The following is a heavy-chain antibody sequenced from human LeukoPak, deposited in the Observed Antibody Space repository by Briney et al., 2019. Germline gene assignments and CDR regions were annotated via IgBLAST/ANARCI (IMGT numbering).Heavy chain of an antibody. V-gene: IGHV4-30-2*05. CDR2: IYYSGST. D-gene: IGHD2-2*01. Sequence: TLCLTCAVSGGSISSGGYCWSWVRQPGGGGREWIGYIYYSGSTYYNPSLKSRVTISLDTSKKQFSLKLSSVTAADTDMYYCVRASNPPYCSSSSCYLKTFDYWGQGTLVTVSS. J-gene: IGHJ4*02. CDR1: GGSISSGGYC. CDR3: VRASNPPYCSSSSCYLKTFDY.